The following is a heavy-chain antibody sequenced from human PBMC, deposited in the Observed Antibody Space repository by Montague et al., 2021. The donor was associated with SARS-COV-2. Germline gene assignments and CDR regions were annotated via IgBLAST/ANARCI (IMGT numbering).Heavy chain of an antibody. Sequence: SLRLSCAASGFTFSSYAMSWVRQAPGKGLEWVSAISGSSGISCHADSVKGRFTISRDNSKKTIYLQMNSLRVEDTAVYYCAKDRSDTTTGPEVWVQLWSSVFDYWGQGTLVTVSS. CDR1: GFTFSSYA. CDR2: ISGSSGIS. CDR3: AKDRSDTTTGPEVWVQLWSSVFDY. J-gene: IGHJ4*02. V-gene: IGHV3-23*01. D-gene: IGHD5-18*01.